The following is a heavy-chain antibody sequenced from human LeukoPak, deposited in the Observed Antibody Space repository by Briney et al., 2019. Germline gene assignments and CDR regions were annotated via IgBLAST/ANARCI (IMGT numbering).Heavy chain of an antibody. D-gene: IGHD2-2*01. CDR1: GFTFSSYS. J-gene: IGHJ4*02. Sequence: KPGGSLRLSCAASGFTFSSYSMNWVRQAPGKGLEWVPSISSSSSYIYYADSVKGRFTISRDNAKNSLYLQMNSLRAEDTAVYYCARDSPPYCSSTSCYAYWGQGTLVTVSS. CDR3: ARDSPPYCSSTSCYAY. V-gene: IGHV3-21*01. CDR2: ISSSSSYI.